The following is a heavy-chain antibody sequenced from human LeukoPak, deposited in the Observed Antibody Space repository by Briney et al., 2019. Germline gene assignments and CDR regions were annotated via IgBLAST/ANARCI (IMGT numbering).Heavy chain of an antibody. Sequence: GGSLRLSCAASGFTFSSYAMSWVRQAPGKGLEWVSAISGSGGSTYYADSVKGRFTISRDNSKNTPYLQMNSLRAEDTAVSYCANLYDFWSGYYSHWGQGTLVTVSS. D-gene: IGHD3-3*01. V-gene: IGHV3-23*01. CDR3: ANLYDFWSGYYSH. J-gene: IGHJ4*02. CDR2: ISGSGGST. CDR1: GFTFSSYA.